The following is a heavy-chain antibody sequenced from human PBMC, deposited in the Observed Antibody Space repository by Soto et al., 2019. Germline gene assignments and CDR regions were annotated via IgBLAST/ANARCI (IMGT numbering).Heavy chain of an antibody. J-gene: IGHJ3*02. Sequence: ASVKVSCKASGYTFTSYDINWVRQATGQGLEWMGWMNPNSGNTGYAQKFQGRVTMTRNTSISTACMELSSLRSEDTAVYYCARGVVLMVYAIGPYDAFDSWGQGTMVTVSS. D-gene: IGHD2-8*01. CDR1: GYTFTSYD. CDR3: ARGVVLMVYAIGPYDAFDS. CDR2: MNPNSGNT. V-gene: IGHV1-8*01.